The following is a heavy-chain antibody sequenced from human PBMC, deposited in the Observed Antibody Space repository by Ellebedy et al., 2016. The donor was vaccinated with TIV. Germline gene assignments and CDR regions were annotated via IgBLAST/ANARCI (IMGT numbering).Heavy chain of an antibody. Sequence: SETLSLTCVVSGGSVGSSVWWSWVRQPPGKGLEWIGEAYYTGSFNYLPSLKTRATISIDESKNQLSLKLTSVTVADTAVYYCARGNDQNWYDPWGHGILVTVSS. CDR2: AYYTGSF. J-gene: IGHJ5*02. D-gene: IGHD4-23*01. V-gene: IGHV4/OR15-8*01. CDR1: GGSVGSSVW. CDR3: ARGNDQNWYDP.